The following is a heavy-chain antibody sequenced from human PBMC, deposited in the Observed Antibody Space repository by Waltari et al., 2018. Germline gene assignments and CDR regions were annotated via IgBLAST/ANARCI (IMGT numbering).Heavy chain of an antibody. Sequence: EVQLVQSGVEVRKPGQSLKISCKVPGYRFTTSWNGWVRQMPGKGLEWMGIIYPGDSDTRYSPSFQGQVTISADNSISTAYLQWSSLKASDTAMYFCARAPTGTSSPYYFDYWGQGTLVTVSS. D-gene: IGHD1-1*01. CDR1: GYRFTTSW. J-gene: IGHJ4*02. CDR2: IYPGDSDT. V-gene: IGHV5-51*01. CDR3: ARAPTGTSSPYYFDY.